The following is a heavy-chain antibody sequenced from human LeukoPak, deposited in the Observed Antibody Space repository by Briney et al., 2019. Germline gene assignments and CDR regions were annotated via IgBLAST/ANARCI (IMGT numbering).Heavy chain of an antibody. V-gene: IGHV1-2*02. Sequence: ASVKVSCKASGYTFTGYYMHWVRQAPGQGLEWMGWINPNSGGTNYAQKFQGRVTMTRDTSISTAYMELSRLRSDDTAVYYCARDLDIVVVPAARGYFQHWGLGTLVTVSS. CDR2: INPNSGGT. D-gene: IGHD2-2*03. J-gene: IGHJ1*01. CDR3: ARDLDIVVVPAARGYFQH. CDR1: GYTFTGYY.